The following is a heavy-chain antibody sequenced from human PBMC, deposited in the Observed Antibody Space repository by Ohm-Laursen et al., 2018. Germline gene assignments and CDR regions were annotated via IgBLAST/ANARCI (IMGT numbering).Heavy chain of an antibody. D-gene: IGHD3-3*01. V-gene: IGHV3-48*03. CDR3: ARETIFGVVIGSYFDY. CDR1: GFTFSSYE. J-gene: IGHJ4*02. Sequence: SLRLSCAASGFTFSSYEMNWVRQAPGKGLEWVSYISSSGSTIYYADSVKGRFTISRDNAKDSLYLQMNSLRAEDTAVYYCARETIFGVVIGSYFDYWGQGTLVTVSS. CDR2: ISSSGSTI.